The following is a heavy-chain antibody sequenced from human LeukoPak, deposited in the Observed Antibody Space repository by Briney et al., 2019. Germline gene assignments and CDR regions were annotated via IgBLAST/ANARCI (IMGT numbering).Heavy chain of an antibody. V-gene: IGHV1-2*06. D-gene: IGHD3-10*01. J-gene: IGHJ4*02. CDR2: INPNSGGT. Sequence: ASVKVSCKASGYTFTGYYMHWVRQAPGQGLEWMGRINPNSGGTNYAQKFQGRVTMTRDTSISTAYMELSRLRSDDTAMYYCAILPDQGYYYGSGSLDYWGQGTLVTVSS. CDR3: AILPDQGYYYGSGSLDY. CDR1: GYTFTGYY.